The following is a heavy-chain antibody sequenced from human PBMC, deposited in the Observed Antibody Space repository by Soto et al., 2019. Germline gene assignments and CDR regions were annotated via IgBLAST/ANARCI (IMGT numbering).Heavy chain of an antibody. CDR3: ARVRFGDPFDF. CDR1: WYTYTNYV. Sequence: CKRSWYTYTNYVTEWAGQAPRQGLEWVGWFNPANRNTNYAQKFQDRVSMTTDTSTNTAYMELRGLRSDDTAVYYCARVRFGDPFDFWGQGTLVTVSS. CDR2: FNPANRNT. D-gene: IGHD2-21*02. J-gene: IGHJ4*02. V-gene: IGHV1-18*01.